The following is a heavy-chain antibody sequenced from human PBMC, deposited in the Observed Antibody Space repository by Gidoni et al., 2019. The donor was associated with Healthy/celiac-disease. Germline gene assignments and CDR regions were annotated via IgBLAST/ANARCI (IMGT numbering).Heavy chain of an antibody. CDR1: GGTSSTYA. Sequence: QLQLVQSGAEVKTPGSSVNVSCKASGGTSSTYAISWVRQAPRQGLEWMGEIIPIFGTANYAQKFQGRVTIAADESTSTAYMGLSSLGSEDTAVYYCARSCGGDCYPDYYFDYWGQGTMVTVSS. D-gene: IGHD2-21*02. CDR3: ARSCGGDCYPDYYFDY. CDR2: IIPIFGTA. V-gene: IGHV1-69*01. J-gene: IGHJ4*02.